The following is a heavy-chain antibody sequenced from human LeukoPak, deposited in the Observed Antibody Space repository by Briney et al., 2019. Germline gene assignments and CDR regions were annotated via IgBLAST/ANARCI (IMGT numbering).Heavy chain of an antibody. V-gene: IGHV1-69*13. CDR2: IIPIFGTA. D-gene: IGHD2-2*01. CDR3: ARDHGRGYCDSSGCFPKIDY. J-gene: IGHJ4*02. Sequence: ASVKVSCKASGGTFSSYAISWVRQAPGQGLEWMGGIIPIFGTANYAQKFQGRVTITADESTSTAYMELNSLRAEDTAVYYCARDHGRGYCDSSGCFPKIDYWGQGTLVTVSS. CDR1: GGTFSSYA.